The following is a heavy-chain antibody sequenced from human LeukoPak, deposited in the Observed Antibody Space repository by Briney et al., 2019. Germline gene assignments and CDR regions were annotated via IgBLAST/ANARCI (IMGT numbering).Heavy chain of an antibody. CDR1: GFTFSSYD. V-gene: IGHV3-13*01. Sequence: GGSLRLSCAASGFTFSSYDMHWVRQATGKGLEWVSAIGTAGDTYYPGSVKGRFTISRENAKNSLYLQMNSLRAGDTAVYYCARGTGDRTAFDIWGQGTMVTVSS. J-gene: IGHJ3*02. CDR2: IGTAGDT. D-gene: IGHD7-27*01. CDR3: ARGTGDRTAFDI.